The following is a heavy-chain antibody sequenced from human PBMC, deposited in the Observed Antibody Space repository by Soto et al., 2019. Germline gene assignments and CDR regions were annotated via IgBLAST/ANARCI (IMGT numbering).Heavy chain of an antibody. J-gene: IGHJ5*01. CDR1: GFIFRNAW. CDR3: TSEKGWRQSPLDS. CDR2: IKRKSSGGTT. V-gene: IGHV3-15*01. Sequence: LVESGGGLVKTGGSIRLSCAASGFIFRNAWMSWVRQAPGKGLEWVGRIKRKSSGGTTDYAAPVEGRVAITRDDSTSILYLQMTSLTIEDTAVYFCTSEKGWRQSPLDSWGQGALVTVSS.